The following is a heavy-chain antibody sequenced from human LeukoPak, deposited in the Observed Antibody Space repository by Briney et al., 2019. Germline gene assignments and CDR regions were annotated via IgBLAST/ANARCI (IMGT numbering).Heavy chain of an antibody. D-gene: IGHD3-22*01. V-gene: IGHV1-69*05. J-gene: IGHJ4*02. CDR3: ASSAHYYDSSGPADY. CDR2: FIYIYGSA. CDR1: GGTFSSYA. Sequence: ASVKVSCKTSGGTFSSYAINWVRQAPGQGLEWMGWFIYIYGSAVYAEKFQGRVTITTDESSSTVYMELSSLRSEDTAVYYCASSAHYYDSSGPADYWGQGTRVTVSS.